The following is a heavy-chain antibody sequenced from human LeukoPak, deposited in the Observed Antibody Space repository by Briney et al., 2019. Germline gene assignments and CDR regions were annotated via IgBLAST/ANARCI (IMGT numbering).Heavy chain of an antibody. J-gene: IGHJ4*02. V-gene: IGHV3-9*01. D-gene: IGHD3-16*02. CDR3: AKEGRLYGFDY. CDR2: ISWNSLRI. Sequence: SGRSLRLSCAASGFTFDDYAMHWVRQAPGKGLEWVSGISWNSLRIDYADSVKGRFSISRDNAKNSLYLQMNSLTADDTALYYCAKEGRLYGFDYWGQGTLVTVSS. CDR1: GFTFDDYA.